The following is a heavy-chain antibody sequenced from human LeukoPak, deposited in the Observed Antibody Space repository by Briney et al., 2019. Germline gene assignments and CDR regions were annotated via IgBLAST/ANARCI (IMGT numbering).Heavy chain of an antibody. CDR1: GFTVSSNY. D-gene: IGHD6-13*01. J-gene: IGHJ3*02. Sequence: GGSLRLSCAASGFTVSSNYMSWVRQAPGKGLEWVSIIYGGGSTYYADSVKGRFTISRHNSKNTLYLQMNSLRAEDTAVYYCAREYSSSRSDAFDIGGQGTMVPVFS. CDR3: AREYSSSRSDAFDI. CDR2: IYGGGST. V-gene: IGHV3-53*04.